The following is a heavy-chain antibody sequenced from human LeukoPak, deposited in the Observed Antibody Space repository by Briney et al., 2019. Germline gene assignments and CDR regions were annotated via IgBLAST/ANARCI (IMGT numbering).Heavy chain of an antibody. CDR1: GYTFTGHY. Sequence: ASVKVSCKASGYTFTGHYMHWVRQAPGQGLEWMGWINPNSGGTNYAQKFQGRVTMTRDTSISTAYMELSRLRSDDTAVYYCARDRHIVVVPAAIDGDYWGQGTLVTVSS. V-gene: IGHV1-2*02. CDR2: INPNSGGT. CDR3: ARDRHIVVVPAAIDGDY. D-gene: IGHD2-2*01. J-gene: IGHJ4*02.